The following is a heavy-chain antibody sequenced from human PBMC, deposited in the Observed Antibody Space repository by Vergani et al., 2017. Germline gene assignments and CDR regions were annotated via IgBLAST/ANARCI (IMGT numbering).Heavy chain of an antibody. CDR3: ARTESFILRYFHWAL. V-gene: IGHV4-39*01. CDR2: IYHSGGA. Sequence: QLHLQESGPGLVKPSETLSLTCTVSGGSIPSSSYYWGWIRQPPGNGLEWIGNIYHSGGAYYNPSLKGRVTISVDTSKNQFSLEVTSVTAADTAIYFCARTESFILRYFHWALWGQGALVTVSS. CDR1: GGSIPSSSYY. D-gene: IGHD3-9*01. J-gene: IGHJ4*02.